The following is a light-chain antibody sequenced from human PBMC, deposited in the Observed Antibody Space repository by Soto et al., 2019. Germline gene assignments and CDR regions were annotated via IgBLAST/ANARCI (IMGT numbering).Light chain of an antibody. J-gene: IGKJ2*01. V-gene: IGKV3D-20*01. CDR3: QQYGSSPYT. CDR2: DAS. CDR1: QSVSFNY. Sequence: EIVLTQSPGTLSLSPGERATLSCGASQSVSFNYLAWYQQKEGLAPRLLIYDASRRATGTPDRFSGSESGTDFTLTISRLEPEDFAVYVCQQYGSSPYTFGQGTNLEIK.